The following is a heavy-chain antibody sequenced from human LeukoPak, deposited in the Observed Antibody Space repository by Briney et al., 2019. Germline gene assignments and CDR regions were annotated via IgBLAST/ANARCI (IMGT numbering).Heavy chain of an antibody. CDR1: GYSISSGYY. D-gene: IGHD3-22*01. CDR2: IYHSGGT. V-gene: IGHV4-38-2*02. J-gene: IGHJ4*02. CDR3: ARVGFGNYYDSSAYLEYYFDY. Sequence: SETLSLTCTVSGYSISSGYYWGWIRPPPGKGLEWIGSIYHSGGTYYNPSLKSRVTISVDTSKNQFSLKLSSVTAADTAVYYCARVGFGNYYDSSAYLEYYFDYWGQGTLVTVSS.